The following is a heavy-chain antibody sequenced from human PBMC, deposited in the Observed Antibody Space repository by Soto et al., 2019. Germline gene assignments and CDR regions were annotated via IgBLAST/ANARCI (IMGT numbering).Heavy chain of an antibody. Sequence: GGSLRLSCAASGFSFSSYGMHWVRQAPGKGLEWVAVISYDGSNKYYADSVKGRFTISRDNSKNTLYLQMNSLRAEDTAVYYCAKVREEYYDSSSYYYFDYWGQGTLVTVSS. CDR3: AKVREEYYDSSSYYYFDY. CDR1: GFSFSSYG. CDR2: ISYDGSNK. J-gene: IGHJ4*02. V-gene: IGHV3-30*18. D-gene: IGHD3-22*01.